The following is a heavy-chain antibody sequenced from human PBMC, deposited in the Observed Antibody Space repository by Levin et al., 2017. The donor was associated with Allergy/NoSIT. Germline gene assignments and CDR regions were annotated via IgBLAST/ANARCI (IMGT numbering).Heavy chain of an antibody. CDR3: ARDRAYYYDSSGQPYSN. J-gene: IGHJ4*02. CDR2: ISAYNGNT. V-gene: IGHV1-18*01. Sequence: ASVKVSCKASGYTFTSYGISWVRQAPGQGLEWMGWISAYNGNTNYAQKLQGRVTMTTDTSTSTAYMELRSLRSDDTAVYYCARDRAYYYDSSGQPYSNWGQGTLVTVSS. CDR1: GYTFTSYG. D-gene: IGHD3-22*01.